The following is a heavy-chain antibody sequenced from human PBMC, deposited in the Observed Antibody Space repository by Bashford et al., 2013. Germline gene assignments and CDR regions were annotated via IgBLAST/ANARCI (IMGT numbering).Heavy chain of an antibody. Sequence: WVRQAPGQGLEWMGIINPSDGSRSYAQKFQGRVTMTTDASTDTAYMELRSLTSDDTAVYFCARHHTAMALYSFDNWGQGTLVTVSS. V-gene: IGHV1-46*01. D-gene: IGHD2-2*02. J-gene: IGHJ4*02. CDR3: ARHHTAMALYSFDN. CDR2: INPSDGSR.